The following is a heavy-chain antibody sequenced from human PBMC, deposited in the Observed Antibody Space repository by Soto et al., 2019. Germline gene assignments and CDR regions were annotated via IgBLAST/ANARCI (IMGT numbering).Heavy chain of an antibody. CDR1: VFNFNSYT. CDR2: ISSSGYI. D-gene: IGHD2-15*01. Sequence: GSLRLSCAASVFNFNSYTINWVRQAPGKRLEWLSSISSSGYIFSTDSLRGRFTISRDNAKNSVYLQINSLRAEDTAVYFCARDCSGGSCYPGMDVWGQGTTVTVSS. V-gene: IGHV3-21*01. CDR3: ARDCSGGSCYPGMDV. J-gene: IGHJ6*02.